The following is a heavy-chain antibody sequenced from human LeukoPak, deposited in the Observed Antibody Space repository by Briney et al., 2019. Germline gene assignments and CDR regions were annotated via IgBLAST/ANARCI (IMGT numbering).Heavy chain of an antibody. J-gene: IGHJ4*02. CDR3: ARRIAVAGIDY. Sequence: SETLSLTCAVYGGSFSGYYWSWIRQPPGKGLEWIGEINHSGSTNYNPSLKSRVTISVDTSKSQFSLKLSSVTAADTAVYYCARRIAVAGIDYWGQGTLVTVSS. CDR1: GGSFSGYY. V-gene: IGHV4-34*01. CDR2: INHSGST. D-gene: IGHD6-19*01.